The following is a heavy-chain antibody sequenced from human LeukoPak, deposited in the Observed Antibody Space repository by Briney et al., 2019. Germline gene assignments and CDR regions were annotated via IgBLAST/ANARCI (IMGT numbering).Heavy chain of an antibody. J-gene: IGHJ4*02. CDR3: ARGYSGYDSRDF. CDR2: INLNSGGT. D-gene: IGHD5-12*01. CDR1: GYTFTGYY. V-gene: IGHV1-2*02. Sequence: ASVKVSCKASGYTFTGYYMHWVRQAPGQGLEWMGGINLNSGGTNYAQKFQGRVTMTRDTSISTAYMELSRLRSDDTAVYYCARGYSGYDSRDFWGQGTLVTVSS.